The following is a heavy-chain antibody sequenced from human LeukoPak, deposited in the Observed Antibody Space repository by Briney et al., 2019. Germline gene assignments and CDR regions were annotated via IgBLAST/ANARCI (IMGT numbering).Heavy chain of an antibody. J-gene: IGHJ4*02. CDR3: AREVSYSYGTVGFDY. CDR2: IYHSGST. Sequence: KPSETLSLTCAVSGGSISSSNWWSWVRQPPGKGLEWIGEIYHSGSTNYNPSLKSRVTISVDKSKNQFSLKLSSVTAADTAVYYCAREVSYSYGTVGFDYWGQGTLVTVSS. D-gene: IGHD5-18*01. CDR1: GGSISSSNW. V-gene: IGHV4-4*02.